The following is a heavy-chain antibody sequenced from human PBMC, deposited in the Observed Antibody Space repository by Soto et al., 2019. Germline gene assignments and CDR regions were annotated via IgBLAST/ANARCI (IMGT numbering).Heavy chain of an antibody. V-gene: IGHV1-69*06. CDR2: IIPLFGTE. J-gene: IGHJ4*01. D-gene: IGHD3-3*01. CDR1: GGSFSTYA. CDR3: ATGFLSGPNAHYFDY. Sequence: QVHLVQSGAEVKKPGSSVKVSCKASGGSFSTYAINWLRQAPGQGLEWMGGIIPLFGTENYAQNFQDRFTFTADKATTTAHVEVRSLPSEDPAGFYRATGFLSGPNAHYFDYWGQGTLVTVSS.